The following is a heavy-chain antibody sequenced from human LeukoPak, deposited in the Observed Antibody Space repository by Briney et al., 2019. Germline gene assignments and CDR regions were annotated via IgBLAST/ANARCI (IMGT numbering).Heavy chain of an antibody. D-gene: IGHD6-13*01. V-gene: IGHV1-2*02. CDR3: ARDLFRSSSHTAAY. CDR1: GYTFTGYY. J-gene: IGHJ1*01. CDR2: INPNSGGT. Sequence: ASVKVSCKASGYTFTGYYMHWVRQAPGQGLEWMGWINPNSGGTNYAQKFQGRVTMTRDTSISTAYMELSRLRSDDTAVYYCARDLFRSSSHTAAYWGQGTLVTVSS.